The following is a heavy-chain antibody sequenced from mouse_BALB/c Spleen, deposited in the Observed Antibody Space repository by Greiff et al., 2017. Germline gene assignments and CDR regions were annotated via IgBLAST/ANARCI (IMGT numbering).Heavy chain of an antibody. CDR3: AKGTGTTVFDY. CDR1: GYSITSDYA. D-gene: IGHD4-1*01. Sequence: EVQRVESGPRLVKPSQSLSLTCTVTGYSITSDYAWNWIRQFPGNKLDWIGYISYSGSTSYNPSLKSRISITRDTSKNQFFLQLNSVTTEDTATYYCAKGTGTTVFDYWGQGTTLTVSS. V-gene: IGHV3-2*02. J-gene: IGHJ2*01. CDR2: ISYSGST.